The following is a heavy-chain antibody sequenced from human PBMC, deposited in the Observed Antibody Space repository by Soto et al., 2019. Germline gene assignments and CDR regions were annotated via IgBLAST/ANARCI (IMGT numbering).Heavy chain of an antibody. Sequence: QITLKASGPPLVTPTQTLTLTFTFSAFSLSTSGVAVGRIRQRPAQALEWLALIYWDDDKRYSPSVKSRLTITKDTSKNQVVLTMTNMDPVDTATYYCAHSHITVVAPGFDPWGQGTLVTVSS. D-gene: IGHD2-15*01. CDR2: IYWDDDK. J-gene: IGHJ5*02. V-gene: IGHV2-5*02. CDR1: AFSLSTSGVA. CDR3: AHSHITVVAPGFDP.